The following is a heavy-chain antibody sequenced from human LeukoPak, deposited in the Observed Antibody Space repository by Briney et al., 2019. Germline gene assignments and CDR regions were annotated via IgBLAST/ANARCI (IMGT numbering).Heavy chain of an antibody. Sequence: GGSLRLSCVASGITFSSYSMNWVRQAPGKGLEWVSYISSFSGTINYADSVKGRFTISRDNSKNTLYLQMNSLRAEDTAVYYCAKAGSIRFDYWGQGTLVTVSS. CDR2: ISSFSGTI. V-gene: IGHV3-48*01. CDR3: AKAGSIRFDY. J-gene: IGHJ4*02. CDR1: GITFSSYS. D-gene: IGHD1-26*01.